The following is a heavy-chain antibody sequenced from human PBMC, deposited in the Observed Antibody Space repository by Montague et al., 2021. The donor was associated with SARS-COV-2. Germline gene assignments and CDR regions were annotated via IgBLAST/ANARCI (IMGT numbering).Heavy chain of an antibody. CDR2: INHSGNT. Sequence: SETLSLTCAVYGGSFSGYYWSWIRQPPGKGLEWIGEINHSGNTNYNPSLKSRITISIDTSKNQFSLKLSSVTAADTAVYYCARFAPSALWGSGGPTTGFDYWGQGTLVTVSS. J-gene: IGHJ4*02. CDR1: GGSFSGYY. V-gene: IGHV4-34*01. CDR3: ARFAPSALWGSGGPTTGFDY. D-gene: IGHD3-10*01.